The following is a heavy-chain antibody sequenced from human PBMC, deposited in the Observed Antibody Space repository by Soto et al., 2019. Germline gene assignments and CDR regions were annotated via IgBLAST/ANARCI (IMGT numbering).Heavy chain of an antibody. V-gene: IGHV1-18*01. D-gene: IGHD1-26*01. CDR1: GYTFTSYG. CDR3: AREWEGLSLAYDGMDV. Sequence: QVQLVQSGAEVKKPGASVKVSCKASGYTFTSYGISWVRQAPGQGLEWMGWISAYNGNTNYAQKLQGRVTMTTDTSTSTADMELRSLRSDDTAVYYCAREWEGLSLAYDGMDVWGQGTTVTVSS. J-gene: IGHJ6*02. CDR2: ISAYNGNT.